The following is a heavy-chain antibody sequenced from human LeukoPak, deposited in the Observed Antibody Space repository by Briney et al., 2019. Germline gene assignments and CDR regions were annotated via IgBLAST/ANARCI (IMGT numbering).Heavy chain of an antibody. CDR2: IYYSGST. J-gene: IGHJ5*01. D-gene: IGHD1-1*01. V-gene: IGHV4-59*01. CDR1: GGPISNDY. CDR3: ARDRTGNNWFDP. Sequence: PSETLSLTCSVSGGPISNDYWSWIRLPPGKGLEWIGYIYYSGSTNYNPSLSNRVTISVDTSKNQFSLRLSSVTAADTAVYYCARDRTGNNWFDPWGQGTLVTVSS.